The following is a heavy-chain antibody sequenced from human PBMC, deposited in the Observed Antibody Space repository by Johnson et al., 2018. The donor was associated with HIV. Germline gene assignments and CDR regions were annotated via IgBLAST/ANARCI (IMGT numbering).Heavy chain of an antibody. V-gene: IGHV3-66*01. J-gene: IGHJ3*02. D-gene: IGHD3-22*01. CDR1: GITVSSSY. Sequence: EQLVESGGALVQPGGSLRLSCAASGITVSSSYMSWVRQAPGKGLAWVSVISGSGGSTYYADSVKGRFTISRDNSKNTVYLQMNSLRVEDTALYHCARVIMTVVGGDAFDIWGQGTIVTVSS. CDR3: ARVIMTVVGGDAFDI. CDR2: ISGSGGST.